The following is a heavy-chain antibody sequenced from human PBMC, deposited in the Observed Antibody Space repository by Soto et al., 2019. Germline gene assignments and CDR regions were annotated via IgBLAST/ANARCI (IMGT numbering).Heavy chain of an antibody. CDR2: ISSSGSTI. Sequence: GSLRLCCGAYGLTFSSYEMNWVRQAPGKGLEWVSYISSSGSTIYYADSLKGRFTISRDNAKNSLYLQMNSLRAEDTAVYYCARRSAPMYWGQGTLVTVSS. CDR1: GLTFSSYE. V-gene: IGHV3-48*03. CDR3: ARRSAPMY. D-gene: IGHD6-25*01. J-gene: IGHJ4*02.